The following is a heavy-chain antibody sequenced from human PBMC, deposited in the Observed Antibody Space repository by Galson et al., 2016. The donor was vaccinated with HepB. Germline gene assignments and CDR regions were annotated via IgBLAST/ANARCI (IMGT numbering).Heavy chain of an antibody. J-gene: IGHJ6*02. Sequence: SVKVSCKASGYTFTAYFIYWVRQAPGQGLEWMGFINPNVGSTTFAQKFQDRVTMTRDTSTSTVFMKLSSLRSEDTAVYFCARGDLNYYYALDVWGQGTTVTVSS. V-gene: IGHV1-46*01. CDR3: ARGDLNYYYALDV. D-gene: IGHD3-3*01. CDR1: GYTFTAYF. CDR2: INPNVGST.